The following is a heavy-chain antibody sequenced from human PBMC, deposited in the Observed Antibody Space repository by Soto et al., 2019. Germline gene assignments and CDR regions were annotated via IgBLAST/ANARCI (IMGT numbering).Heavy chain of an antibody. CDR1: GFTFSTYW. CDR2: IKRDGSEK. Sequence: PGGSLRLSCSASGFTFSTYWMSWVRQAPGKGLEWVANIKRDGSEKYYADSVRGRFTISRDTAKNSLYLQMNSLRAEDTAVYYCARAYYYDSSGFSPGGYWGQGTLVTVSS. V-gene: IGHV3-7*01. CDR3: ARAYYYDSSGFSPGGY. D-gene: IGHD3-22*01. J-gene: IGHJ4*02.